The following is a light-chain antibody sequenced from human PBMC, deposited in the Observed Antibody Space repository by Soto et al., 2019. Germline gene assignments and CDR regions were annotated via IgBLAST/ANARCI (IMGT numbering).Light chain of an antibody. CDR3: QSYDDSLSAFV. CDR2: VNT. V-gene: IGLV1-40*01. J-gene: IGLJ1*01. Sequence: QSALTQPSSVSGAPGQRVTISCTGSSSNIGAMYGVHWYQQLPGTAPKLLIYVNTSRPSGVPDPFSASKSGTSASLAITGLQAQDQADYYCQSYDDSLSAFVFGTGTKVTVL. CDR1: SSNIGAMYG.